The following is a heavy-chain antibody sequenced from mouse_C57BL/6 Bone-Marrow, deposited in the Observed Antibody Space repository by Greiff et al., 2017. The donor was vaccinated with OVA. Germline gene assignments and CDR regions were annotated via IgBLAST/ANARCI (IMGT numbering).Heavy chain of an antibody. V-gene: IGHV5-15*01. D-gene: IGHD2-1*01. CDR2: ISNLAYSI. J-gene: IGHJ4*01. Sequence: EVQRVESGGGLVQPGGSLKLSCAASGFTFSDYGMAWVRQAPRKGPEWVAFISNLAYSIYYADTVTGRFTISRENAKNTLYLEMSSLRSEDTAMYYCARHVTGKDAMDYWGQGTSVTVSS. CDR1: GFTFSDYG. CDR3: ARHVTGKDAMDY.